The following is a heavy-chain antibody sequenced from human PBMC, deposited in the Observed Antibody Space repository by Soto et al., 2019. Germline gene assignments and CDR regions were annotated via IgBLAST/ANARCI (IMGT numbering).Heavy chain of an antibody. V-gene: IGHV3-48*03. D-gene: IGHD2-21*02. CDR3: ARIGTVLTPDDS. J-gene: IGHJ4*02. CDR1: GFTFSTYE. Sequence: GGSLRLSCVGSGFTFSTYEMQWVRQAPGKGLEWVSYISSGGSTIFYGESVKGRFTVSRDNDRSSLYLQMNSLRVEDSGVYYCARIGTVLTPDDSWGQGTLVTVSS. CDR2: ISSGGSTI.